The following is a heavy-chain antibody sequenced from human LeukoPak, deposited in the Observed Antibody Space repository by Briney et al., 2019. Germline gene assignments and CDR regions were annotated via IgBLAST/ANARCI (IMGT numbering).Heavy chain of an antibody. CDR3: ARGLSRDIVVVPAANNFDY. D-gene: IGHD2-2*01. CDR2: INHSGST. Sequence: PSDTLSLTCAVYGGSFSGYYWSWIRPPPGKGLDCIGEINHSGSTNYNPSLKSRVTISVDTSKNQSSLKLSSVTAADTAVYYCARGLSRDIVVVPAANNFDYWGQGTLVTVSS. V-gene: IGHV4-34*01. J-gene: IGHJ4*02. CDR1: GGSFSGYY.